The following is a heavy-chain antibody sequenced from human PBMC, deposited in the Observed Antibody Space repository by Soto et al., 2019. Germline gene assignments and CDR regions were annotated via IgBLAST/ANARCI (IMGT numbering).Heavy chain of an antibody. CDR2: IKQDGSEK. V-gene: IGHV3-7*03. CDR3: ARVPGYANTRWFDP. J-gene: IGHJ5*02. D-gene: IGHD5-12*01. Sequence: LRLSCAASGFTFRSYWMSWVRHAPGKGLEWVANIKQDGSEKYYVDSVKGRFTISRDNAKNSLYLQMNSLRAEDTAVYYCARVPGYANTRWFDPWGQGTLVTVPQ. CDR1: GFTFRSYW.